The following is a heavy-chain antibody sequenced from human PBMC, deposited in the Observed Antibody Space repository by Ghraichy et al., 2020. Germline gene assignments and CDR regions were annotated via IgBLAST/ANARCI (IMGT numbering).Heavy chain of an antibody. CDR2: VTSSGSSI. CDR3: ASNYGGNFWFDP. D-gene: IGHD4-23*01. CDR1: GFTLSGNS. V-gene: IGHV3-21*01. Sequence: GGSLRLSCAASGFTLSGNSMNWVRQAPGRGLEWVSSVTSSGSSIYYADSVQGRFTISRDNAKNSLFLQMNSLRAEDTAVYYCASNYGGNFWFDPWGQGTLVTVSS. J-gene: IGHJ5*02.